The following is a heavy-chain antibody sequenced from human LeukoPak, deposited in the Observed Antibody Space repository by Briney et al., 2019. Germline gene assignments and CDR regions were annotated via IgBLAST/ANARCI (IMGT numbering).Heavy chain of an antibody. CDR1: GFTFSSYS. CDR2: ISSSSSYI. D-gene: IGHD3-22*01. J-gene: IGHJ4*02. Sequence: ASVKVSCAASGFTFSSYSMNWVRQAPGKGLEWVSSISSSSSYIYYADSVKGRFTISRDNAKNSLYLQMNSLRAEDTAVYYCARDNYYDSSGYYYVWGQGTLVTVSS. V-gene: IGHV3-21*01. CDR3: ARDNYYDSSGYYYV.